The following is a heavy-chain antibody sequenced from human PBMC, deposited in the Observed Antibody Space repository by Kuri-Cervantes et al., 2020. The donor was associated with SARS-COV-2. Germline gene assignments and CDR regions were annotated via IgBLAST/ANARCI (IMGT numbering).Heavy chain of an antibody. CDR2: ISGSGGST. D-gene: IGHD5-12*01. CDR3: AKDGIAPSGYDFVPFDY. Sequence: GGSLRLSCAASGFTFSSYAMHWVRQAPGKGLEWVAVISGSGGSTYYADSVKGRFTISRDNSKNTLYLQMNSLRAEDTAVYYCAKDGIAPSGYDFVPFDYWGQGTLVTVSS. V-gene: IGHV3-23*01. J-gene: IGHJ4*02. CDR1: GFTFSSYA.